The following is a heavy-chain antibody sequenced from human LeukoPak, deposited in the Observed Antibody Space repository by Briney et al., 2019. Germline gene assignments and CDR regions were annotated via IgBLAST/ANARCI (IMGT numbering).Heavy chain of an antibody. J-gene: IGHJ4*02. CDR3: ARDDDGDSSSWSDY. D-gene: IGHD6-13*01. CDR1: GGSISSYY. Sequence: PSETLSLTCTVSGGSISSYYWSWIRQPPGKGLEWIGYIYYSGNTNYNPSLKSRVTMSVDTSKNQFSLKLSSVTAADTAVYYCARDDDGDSSSWSDYWGQGTLVTVSS. V-gene: IGHV4-59*01. CDR2: IYYSGNT.